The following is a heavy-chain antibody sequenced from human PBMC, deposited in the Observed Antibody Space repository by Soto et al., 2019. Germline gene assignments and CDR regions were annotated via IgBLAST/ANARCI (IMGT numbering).Heavy chain of an antibody. V-gene: IGHV3-66*01. D-gene: IGHD5-18*01. J-gene: IGHJ4*02. CDR3: ARSGYSYGPFDY. CDR1: GLTVSSSY. Sequence: GGSLRLSCGASGLTVSSSYMSWVRQAPGKGLECVSVIYGDDTTYYADSVKGRFTISRDNSKNTLYLQMNSLRAEDTAVYYCARSGYSYGPFDYWGQGTLVTVSS. CDR2: IYGDDTT.